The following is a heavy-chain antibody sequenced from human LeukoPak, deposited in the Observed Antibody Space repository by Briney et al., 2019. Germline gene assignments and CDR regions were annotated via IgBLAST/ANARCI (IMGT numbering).Heavy chain of an antibody. D-gene: IGHD3-22*01. J-gene: IGHJ4*02. CDR1: GGSISSGGYY. V-gene: IGHV4-31*03. CDR3: ARGPDYYDSSGLDY. Sequence: SQTLSLTCTVSGGSISSGGYYWSWIRQHPGKGLEWIGYIYYSGSTYYNPSLKSRVTISVGTSKNQFSLKLSSVTAADTAVYYCARGPDYYDSSGLDYWGQGTLVTVSS. CDR2: IYYSGST.